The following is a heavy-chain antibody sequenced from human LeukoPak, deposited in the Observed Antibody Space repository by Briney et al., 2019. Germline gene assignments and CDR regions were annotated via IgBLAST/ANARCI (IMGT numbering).Heavy chain of an antibody. J-gene: IGHJ4*02. CDR2: IIPILGIA. D-gene: IGHD3-3*01. CDR3: ALQNSYYDLWSGYYGGLGY. Sequence: GASVKVSCKASGGTFSSYAISWVRQAPGQGLEWMGRIIPILGIANYAQKFQGRVTITADKSTSTAYMELSSLRSEDTAVYYCALQNSYYDLWSGYYGGLGYWGQGTLVTVSS. V-gene: IGHV1-69*04. CDR1: GGTFSSYA.